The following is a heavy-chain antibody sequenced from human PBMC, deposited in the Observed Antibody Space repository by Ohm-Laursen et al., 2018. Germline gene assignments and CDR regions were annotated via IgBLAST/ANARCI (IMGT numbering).Heavy chain of an antibody. D-gene: IGHD3-10*01. Sequence: GTLSLTCIVSGGSISSYYWSWIRQPPGKGLEWIGCIYYSGSTNYNPSLKSRVTISVDTSKNQFSLKLSSVTAADTAVYYCARGRSGGNYWGQGTLVTVSS. CDR1: GGSISSYY. CDR2: IYYSGST. CDR3: ARGRSGGNY. J-gene: IGHJ4*02. V-gene: IGHV4-59*08.